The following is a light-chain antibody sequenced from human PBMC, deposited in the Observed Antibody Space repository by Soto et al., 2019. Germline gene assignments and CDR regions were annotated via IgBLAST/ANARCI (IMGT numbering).Light chain of an antibody. V-gene: IGKV1-27*01. CDR2: GAS. Sequence: DIQMTQSPSTLSASVGDRVTITCRASQAISNFLAWYQQKPGKVPKLLMYGASTLPSGVPSRFSGSGSGTDFTLTISSLQPEDVATYYCQNYHSAPWTFGQGTKVEIK. CDR1: QAISNF. J-gene: IGKJ1*01. CDR3: QNYHSAPWT.